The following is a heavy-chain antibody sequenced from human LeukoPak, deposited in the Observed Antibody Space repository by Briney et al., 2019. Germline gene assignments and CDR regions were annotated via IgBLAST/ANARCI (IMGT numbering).Heavy chain of an antibody. Sequence: PSETLSLTCTVSGGSISTYYWTWIRQTPRKGLEWIGYISHSGSTNHNPSLQSRVTISSDPSKNQFSLRLSSVSAADTAVYYCARDPSRDWAPYAVDVWGLGTTVIVSS. V-gene: IGHV4-4*08. CDR3: ARDPSRDWAPYAVDV. CDR2: ISHSGST. J-gene: IGHJ6*02. CDR1: GGSISTYY. D-gene: IGHD3-9*01.